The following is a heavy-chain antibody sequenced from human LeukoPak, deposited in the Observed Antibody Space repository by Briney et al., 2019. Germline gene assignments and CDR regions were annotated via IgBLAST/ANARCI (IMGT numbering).Heavy chain of an antibody. CDR2: IYYSGST. CDR3: ARTRGYSGYVLGY. Sequence: SETLSLTCTVSGGSISSGDYYWSWIRQPPGKGLERIGYIYYSGSTYYNPSLKSRVTISVDTSKNQFSLKLSSVTAADTAVYYCARTRGYSGYVLGYWGQGTLVTVSS. CDR1: GGSISSGDYY. J-gene: IGHJ4*02. D-gene: IGHD5-12*01. V-gene: IGHV4-30-4*01.